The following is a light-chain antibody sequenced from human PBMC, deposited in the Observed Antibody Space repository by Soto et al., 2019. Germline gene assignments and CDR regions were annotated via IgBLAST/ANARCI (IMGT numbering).Light chain of an antibody. Sequence: QSVLTLPPSVSGAQRQRVNNACTASSSNIGQGYDVHWYQHLPGTAPKILIKSNTNRPSGVPDRFSGSRSGTSHSLASTRLQDEDEADYYRQSEHSSVRGSVFGGANKVT. CDR2: SNT. V-gene: IGLV1-40*01. CDR3: QSEHSSVRGSV. J-gene: IGLJ1*01. CDR1: SSNIGQGYD.